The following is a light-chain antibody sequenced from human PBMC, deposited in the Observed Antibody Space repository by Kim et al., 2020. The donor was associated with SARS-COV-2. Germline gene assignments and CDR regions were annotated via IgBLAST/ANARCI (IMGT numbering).Light chain of an antibody. Sequence: DIAMTQSPESLAVSLGERAAINCRSSESVLHDTNERNYLAWYQQKPGQPPRLLLSWASSRESGVPDRFSGSGSGTDFTLTISSLQAEDVAVYYCQQYYSTPPLTFGGGTKVDIK. J-gene: IGKJ4*01. CDR1: ESVLHDTNERNY. V-gene: IGKV4-1*01. CDR2: WAS. CDR3: QQYYSTPPLT.